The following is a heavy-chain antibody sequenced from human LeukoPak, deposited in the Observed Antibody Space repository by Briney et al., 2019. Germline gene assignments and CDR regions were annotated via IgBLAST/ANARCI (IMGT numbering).Heavy chain of an antibody. V-gene: IGHV4-39*01. Sequence: SETLSLTCTVSGGSISSSSYYWGWIRQPPGKGLEWIGSIYYSGSTYYNPSLKSRVTISVDTSENQFSLKLSSVTAADTAVYYCARHFRSGGWSTVIDYWGQGTLVTVSS. J-gene: IGHJ4*02. D-gene: IGHD3-3*01. CDR2: IYYSGST. CDR3: ARHFRSGGWSTVIDY. CDR1: GGSISSSSYY.